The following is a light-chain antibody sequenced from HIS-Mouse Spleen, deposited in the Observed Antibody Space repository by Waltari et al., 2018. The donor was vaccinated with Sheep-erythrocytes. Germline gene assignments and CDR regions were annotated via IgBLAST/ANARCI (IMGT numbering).Light chain of an antibody. J-gene: IGLJ3*02. Sequence: QSALTHPASVSGSPGQSITISCTGTSRDVGSYNLVSWYQQHPGKAPKLMIYEGSKRPSGVSNRFSGSKSGNTASLTISGLQAEDEADYYCCSYAGSSTPWVFGGGTKLTVL. CDR3: CSYAGSSTPWV. V-gene: IGLV2-23*01. CDR2: EGS. CDR1: SRDVGSYNL.